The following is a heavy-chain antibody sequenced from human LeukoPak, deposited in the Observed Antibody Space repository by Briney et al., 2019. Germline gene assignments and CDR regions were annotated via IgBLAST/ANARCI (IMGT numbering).Heavy chain of an antibody. CDR3: ARGVSDFWSGRHLDY. V-gene: IGHV1-8*02. D-gene: IGHD3-3*01. J-gene: IGHJ4*02. Sequence: ASVKVSCKASGYTFTGYYMHWVRQATGQGLEWMGWMNPNSGNTGYAQKFQGRVTMTRNTSISTAYMELSSLRSEDTAVYYCARGVSDFWSGRHLDYWGQGTLVTVSS. CDR1: GYTFTGYY. CDR2: MNPNSGNT.